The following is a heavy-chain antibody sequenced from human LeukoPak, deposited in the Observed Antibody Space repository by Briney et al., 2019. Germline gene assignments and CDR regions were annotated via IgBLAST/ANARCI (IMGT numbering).Heavy chain of an antibody. Sequence: SETLSLTCAVYGGSFSGYYWSWIRPPPGKGMEWIGEIIHSGSTNYNPSLKSQVTISVDTSKNQFSLKLSSVTAADTAVYYCARVRSIVVVPANTRFDYWGQGTLVTVSS. CDR2: IIHSGST. V-gene: IGHV4-34*12. D-gene: IGHD2-2*01. J-gene: IGHJ4*02. CDR3: ARVRSIVVVPANTRFDY. CDR1: GGSFSGYY.